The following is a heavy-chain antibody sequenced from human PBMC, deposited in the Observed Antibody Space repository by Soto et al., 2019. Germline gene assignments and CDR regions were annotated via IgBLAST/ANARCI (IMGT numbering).Heavy chain of an antibody. Sequence: GESLKISCKASGYSFTTYWIGWVRQMPGKGLEWMGIIYPGDSDTRYNPSFQGQVTISVDKSISTAYLQWSSLKASDIAMYYCARHLRVGAIDAFDIWGQGTMVTVSS. CDR2: IYPGDSDT. D-gene: IGHD1-26*01. CDR3: ARHLRVGAIDAFDI. V-gene: IGHV5-51*01. J-gene: IGHJ3*02. CDR1: GYSFTTYW.